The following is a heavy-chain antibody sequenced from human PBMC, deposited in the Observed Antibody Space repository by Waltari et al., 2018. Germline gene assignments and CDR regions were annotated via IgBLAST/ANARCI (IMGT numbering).Heavy chain of an antibody. V-gene: IGHV1-2*06. J-gene: IGHJ4*02. CDR3: ARCYYDILTGYYNDLGY. D-gene: IGHD3-9*01. CDR2: INPNSGGT. Sequence: QVQLVQSGAEVKKPGASVKVSCKASGYTFTGYYMHWVRQAPGQGLEWMGRINPNSGGTNYAQKFQGRVTMTRDTSISTAYMELSRLRSDDTAVYYCARCYYDILTGYYNDLGYWGQGTLVTVSS. CDR1: GYTFTGYY.